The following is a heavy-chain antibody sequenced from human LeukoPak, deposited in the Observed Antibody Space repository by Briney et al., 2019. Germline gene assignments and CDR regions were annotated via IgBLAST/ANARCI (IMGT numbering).Heavy chain of an antibody. D-gene: IGHD6-6*01. CDR2: IYSGGST. J-gene: IGHJ4*02. CDR1: GFTVSSTY. V-gene: IGHV3-53*01. CDR3: ARDRLYSSSSGDY. Sequence: PGGSLRLSCAASGFTVSSTYMSWVRQAPGKGLEWVSVIYSGGSTYYADSVKGRFTISRDNSKNTLYLQMNSLRAEDTAVYYCARDRLYSSSSGDYWGQGTLVTVSS.